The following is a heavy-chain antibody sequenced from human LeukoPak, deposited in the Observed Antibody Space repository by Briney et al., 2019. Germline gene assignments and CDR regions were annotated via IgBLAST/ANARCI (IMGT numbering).Heavy chain of an antibody. CDR1: GGSISSSSYY. J-gene: IGHJ4*02. CDR2: IYYSGST. Sequence: PSETLSLTCTVSGGSISSSSYYWGWIRQPPGKGLEWIGSIYYSGSTYYNPSLKSRVTISVDTSKNQFSLKLSSVTAADTAVYYCARAPVGNGPDYWGQGTLVTVPS. D-gene: IGHD7-27*01. CDR3: ARAPVGNGPDY. V-gene: IGHV4-39*01.